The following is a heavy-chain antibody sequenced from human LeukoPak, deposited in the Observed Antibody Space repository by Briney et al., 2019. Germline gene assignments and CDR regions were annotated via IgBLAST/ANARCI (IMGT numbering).Heavy chain of an antibody. V-gene: IGHV3-30*04. CDR2: IAYDGSNE. CDR1: GFTFTNYG. Sequence: GSSLRLSCVVSGFTFTNYGMHWVRQAPGKGLDWVASIAYDGSNENYAEFVKGRFTISRDNSKDTLYLQLNSLRAEDTAVYYCARPSGSVTIFGVVDYFDHWGQGSLVTVSS. CDR3: ARPSGSVTIFGVVDYFDH. J-gene: IGHJ4*02. D-gene: IGHD3-3*01.